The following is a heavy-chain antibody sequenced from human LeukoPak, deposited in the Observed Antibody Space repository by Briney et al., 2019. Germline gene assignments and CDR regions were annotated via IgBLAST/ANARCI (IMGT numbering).Heavy chain of an antibody. CDR1: GYTFTDYD. D-gene: IGHD4-17*01. Sequence: GASVKVSCKTSGYTFTDYDVHWVRQAPGQGLEWMGWISPNSASTNYARRLQGRVTFTRDTSLSIAYMELSSLTSEDAAVYFCARGDFGETNTAFDVWGQGTLVAVSS. J-gene: IGHJ3*01. CDR2: ISPNSAST. CDR3: ARGDFGETNTAFDV. V-gene: IGHV1-8*03.